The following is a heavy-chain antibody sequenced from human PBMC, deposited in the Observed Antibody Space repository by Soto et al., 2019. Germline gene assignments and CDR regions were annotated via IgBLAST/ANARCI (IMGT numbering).Heavy chain of an antibody. CDR3: AKDLREMATIRPDY. J-gene: IGHJ4*02. CDR1: GFTFSSFG. V-gene: IGHV3-30*18. D-gene: IGHD5-12*01. CDR2: ISYDGIDK. Sequence: QVQLVESGGGVVQPGRSLRLSCAASGFTFSSFGIHWVRQAPGKGLEWVAVISYDGIDKNYADSVKGRFTLSRENSKNMVYLQMNSLRAEDTAVYYCAKDLREMATIRPDYWGQGILVTVSS.